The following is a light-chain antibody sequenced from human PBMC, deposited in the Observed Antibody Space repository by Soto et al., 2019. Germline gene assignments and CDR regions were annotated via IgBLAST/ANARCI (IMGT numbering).Light chain of an antibody. V-gene: IGLV1-47*01. CDR3: ATWDDSLNGPV. J-gene: IGLJ2*01. CDR2: RNN. Sequence: QLVLTQPPSASGTPGQRVPISCSGSSSNIGSNYVYWYQQLPGTAPKLLIYRNNQRPSGVPDRFSGSKSGTSASLAISGLRSEDEADYYCATWDDSLNGPVFGGGTKLTVL. CDR1: SSNIGSNY.